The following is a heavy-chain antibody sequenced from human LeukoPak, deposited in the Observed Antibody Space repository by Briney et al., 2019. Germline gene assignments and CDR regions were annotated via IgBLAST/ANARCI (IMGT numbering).Heavy chain of an antibody. CDR3: ARVAYYDSTGG. V-gene: IGHV1-2*02. Sequence: GASVKVSCKVSGSPFTSYHIHWVRQAPGQGLEWMGWINPNTAGTSYAQKFQGRVAMTRDTSISTASMELSRLTSDDTAVYYCARVAYYDSTGGWGQGTLVTVSS. CDR1: GSPFTSYH. CDR2: INPNTAGT. D-gene: IGHD3-22*01. J-gene: IGHJ4*02.